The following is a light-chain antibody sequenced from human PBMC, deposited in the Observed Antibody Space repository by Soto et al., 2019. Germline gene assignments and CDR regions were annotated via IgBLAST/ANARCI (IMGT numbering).Light chain of an antibody. CDR3: NSYTSRYTFV. J-gene: IGLJ1*01. Sequence: QSALTQPASVSGSPGQSITISCTGTSSDVGGYNYVSWYQQHPGKAPKLMIYEVSKRPSEVSNRFSGSKSGNTASLTISGLQPEDEADYYCNSYTSRYTFVLGTGTKVTVL. CDR1: SSDVGGYNY. V-gene: IGLV2-14*01. CDR2: EVS.